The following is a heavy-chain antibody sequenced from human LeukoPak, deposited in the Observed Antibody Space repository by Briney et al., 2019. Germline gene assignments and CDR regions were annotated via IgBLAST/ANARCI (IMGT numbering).Heavy chain of an antibody. V-gene: IGHV3-7*01. J-gene: IGHJ4*02. CDR2: IKQDGSEK. CDR3: AREWQGGIAAAGTRIEGDY. CDR1: GFGIGGYW. D-gene: IGHD6-13*01. Sequence: GGGLILSWTVSGFGIGGYWVTWVHLDPGKGLEWVANIKQDGSEKNYVDSVKGRFTISRDNAENSLFLQMNSLRVEDTAVYYCAREWQGGIAAAGTRIEGDYWGQGTLVAVSS.